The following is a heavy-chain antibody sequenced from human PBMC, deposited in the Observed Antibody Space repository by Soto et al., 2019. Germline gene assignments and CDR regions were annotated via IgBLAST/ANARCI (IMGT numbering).Heavy chain of an antibody. Sequence: GGSLRLSCAASGFTFNRYAVSWVRQAPGKGLVWVSRINTDGSDTSYADSVKGRFTISRDNSKNTLYLQMNSLRAEDTAVYYCAKDPGIAAAAQWYYFDYWGQGTLVTVSS. V-gene: IGHV3-23*01. CDR2: INTDGSDT. D-gene: IGHD6-13*01. J-gene: IGHJ4*02. CDR1: GFTFNRYA. CDR3: AKDPGIAAAAQWYYFDY.